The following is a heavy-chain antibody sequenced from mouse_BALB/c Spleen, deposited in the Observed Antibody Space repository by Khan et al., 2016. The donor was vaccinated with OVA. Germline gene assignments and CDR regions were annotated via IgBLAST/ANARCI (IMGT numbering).Heavy chain of an antibody. V-gene: IGHV5-9-4*01. Sequence: EVELVESGGGLVKPGGSLTLSCAASGFTFSGYAMSWVRQTPEERLEGGAEIRNTGSNTYYTDTVTGRFTISRDNAKNTLFLEMSSLRSEDTAMYYSARYRYSGSSPDWIAYWGQGTPVTVSA. D-gene: IGHD1-1*01. CDR2: IRNTGSNT. CDR3: ARYRYSGSSPDWIAY. J-gene: IGHJ3*01. CDR1: GFTFSGYA.